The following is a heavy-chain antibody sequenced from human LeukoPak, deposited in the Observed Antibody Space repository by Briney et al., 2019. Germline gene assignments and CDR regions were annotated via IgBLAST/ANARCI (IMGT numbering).Heavy chain of an antibody. J-gene: IGHJ4*02. CDR1: GGSFSGYY. CDR3: ARAGTTGLRR. CDR2: INHSGST. V-gene: IGHV4-34*01. Sequence: SETLSLTCAVYGGSFSGYYWSWIRQPPGKGLEWIGEINHSGSTNYNPPLKSRVTISVDTSKNQFSLKLSSVTAADTAVYYCARAGTTGLRRWGQGTLVAVSS. D-gene: IGHD1-7*01.